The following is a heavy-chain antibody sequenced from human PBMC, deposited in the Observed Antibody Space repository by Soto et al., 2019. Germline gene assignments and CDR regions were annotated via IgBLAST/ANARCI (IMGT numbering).Heavy chain of an antibody. CDR2: INHSGST. CDR1: GGSFSGYY. V-gene: IGHV4-34*01. J-gene: IGHJ4*02. Sequence: PSETLSLTCAVYGGSFSGYYWSWIRQPPGKGLGWIGEINHSGSTNYNPSLKSRVAISVDTSKNQFSLKLSSVTAADTAVYYCARGGLRHIVVVTAILTPFDYWGQGTLVTV. CDR3: ARGGLRHIVVVTAILTPFDY. D-gene: IGHD2-21*02.